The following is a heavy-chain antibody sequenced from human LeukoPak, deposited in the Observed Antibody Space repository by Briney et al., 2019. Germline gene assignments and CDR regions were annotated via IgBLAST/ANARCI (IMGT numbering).Heavy chain of an antibody. CDR2: IYYSGST. J-gene: IGHJ4*02. CDR1: GGSISSYY. V-gene: IGHV4-59*01. D-gene: IGHD1-1*01. CDR3: ARRGKAQLGSFDS. Sequence: SETLSLTCTVSGGSISSYYWSWIRQPPGKGLEWIGYIYYSGSTNYNPSLKSRVTISVDTSKNQFSLKLSSVTAADTAVYYCARRGKAQLGSFDSGGQETLATVS.